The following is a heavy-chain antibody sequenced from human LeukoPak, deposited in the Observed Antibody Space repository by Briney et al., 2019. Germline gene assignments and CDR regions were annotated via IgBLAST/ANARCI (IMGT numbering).Heavy chain of an antibody. J-gene: IGHJ3*02. V-gene: IGHV4-4*07. D-gene: IGHD2-2*01. CDR2: IYTSGST. Sequence: PSETLSLTCTVSGGSVSSYYWSWIRQPAGKGLEWIGRIYTSGSTNYNPSLKSRVTISVDTSKNQFSLKLSSVTAADTAVYYCARDRPRYCSSTSCYSAFDIWGQGTMVTVSS. CDR3: ARDRPRYCSSTSCYSAFDI. CDR1: GGSVSSYY.